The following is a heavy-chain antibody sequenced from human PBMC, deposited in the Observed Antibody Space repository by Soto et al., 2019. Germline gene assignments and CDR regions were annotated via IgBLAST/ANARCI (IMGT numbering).Heavy chain of an antibody. CDR1: GYTFTSYA. V-gene: IGHV1-3*01. D-gene: IGHD3-3*01. Sequence: ASETVSCKASGYTFTSYAMHWVRQAPGQRLEWMGWINAGNGNTKYSQEFQGRVTITRDTSASTAYMELSSLRSEDTAVYYCARDNEQSSEKHDFWSAPYDYWGQGTLVTVSS. CDR3: ARDNEQSSEKHDFWSAPYDY. CDR2: INAGNGNT. J-gene: IGHJ4*02.